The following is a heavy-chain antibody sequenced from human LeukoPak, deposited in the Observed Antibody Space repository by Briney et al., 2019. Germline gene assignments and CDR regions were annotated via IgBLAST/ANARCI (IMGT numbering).Heavy chain of an antibody. CDR3: ARLNSGTYLDY. D-gene: IGHD1-26*01. V-gene: IGHV2-70*04. J-gene: IGHJ4*02. Sequence: SGPALVNPTQTLTLTCTFSGFSLSTSGMRVSWIRQPPVKALEWLARIDWDDDKFYSTSLETRLTISKDTSKNQVVLTMTNMDPVDTATYYCARLNSGTYLDYWGQGTLVTVSS. CDR2: IDWDDDK. CDR1: GFSLSTSGMR.